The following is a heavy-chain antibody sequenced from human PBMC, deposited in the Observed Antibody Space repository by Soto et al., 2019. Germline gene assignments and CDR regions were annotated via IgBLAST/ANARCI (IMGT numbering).Heavy chain of an antibody. Sequence: GGSLRLSCAASGFTFSSYAMSWVRQAPGKGLEWVSAISGSGGSTYYADSVTGRFTISRDNSKNTLYLQMNSLRAEDTAVYYCAKVSWEWFGELSSLYHYYYYMDVWGKGTTVTVSS. J-gene: IGHJ6*03. D-gene: IGHD3-10*01. CDR1: GFTFSSYA. CDR3: AKVSWEWFGELSSLYHYYYYMDV. CDR2: ISGSGGST. V-gene: IGHV3-23*01.